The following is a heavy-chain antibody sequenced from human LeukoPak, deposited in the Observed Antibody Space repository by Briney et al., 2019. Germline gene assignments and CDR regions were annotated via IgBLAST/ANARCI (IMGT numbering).Heavy chain of an antibody. CDR1: GGSISSYY. V-gene: IGHV4-59*08. D-gene: IGHD2-2*01. J-gene: IGHJ4*02. CDR3: ARHKDIVVVPAATGYYFDY. Sequence: PSETLSLTCTVSGGSISSYYWSWIRQPPGKGLEWIGYIYYSGSTNYNPSLKSRVTISVDTSKNQFSLKLSSVTAADTAVYYCARHKDIVVVPAATGYYFDYWGQGTLVTVSS. CDR2: IYYSGST.